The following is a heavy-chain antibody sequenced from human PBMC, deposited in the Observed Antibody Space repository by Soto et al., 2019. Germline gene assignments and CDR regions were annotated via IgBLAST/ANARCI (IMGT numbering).Heavy chain of an antibody. D-gene: IGHD3-22*01. CDR1: GFTFSSYA. J-gene: IGHJ3*02. Sequence: ETLSLSCAASGFTFSSYAMSWVRQAPGKGLEWVSAISGSGGSTYYADSVKGRFTISRDNSKNTLYLQMNSLRAEDTAVYYCAKGRTMIVRIDAFDIWGQGTMVTVSS. CDR2: ISGSGGST. V-gene: IGHV3-23*01. CDR3: AKGRTMIVRIDAFDI.